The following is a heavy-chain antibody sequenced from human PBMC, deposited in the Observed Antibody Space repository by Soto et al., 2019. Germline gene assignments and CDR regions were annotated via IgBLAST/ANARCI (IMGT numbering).Heavy chain of an antibody. V-gene: IGHV3-23*01. J-gene: IGHJ4*02. CDR3: AKVSSSWYAGFFDL. D-gene: IGHD6-13*01. Sequence: GGSLRLSCTTSGFTFSRHAMTWVRQAPGKGLEWVSGLSDSGGSIYYADSVKGRFTISRDNSMNTLYLQMNTLRAEDTAIYYCAKVSSSWYAGFFDLWGQGTLVTVSS. CDR2: LSDSGGSI. CDR1: GFTFSRHA.